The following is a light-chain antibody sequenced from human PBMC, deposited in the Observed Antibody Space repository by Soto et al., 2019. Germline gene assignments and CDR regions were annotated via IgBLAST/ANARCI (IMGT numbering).Light chain of an antibody. CDR3: QQYNDHQWT. Sequence: DIQMTQSPSTLSASVGDRVTITCRASESVSTWLAWYQQKAGEAPHLLIYEASRLQSGAPSRFSGSGSGRDFSLTITNLQADDVATYYCQQYNDHQWTFGQGTKVEVK. J-gene: IGKJ1*01. V-gene: IGKV1-5*01. CDR2: EAS. CDR1: ESVSTW.